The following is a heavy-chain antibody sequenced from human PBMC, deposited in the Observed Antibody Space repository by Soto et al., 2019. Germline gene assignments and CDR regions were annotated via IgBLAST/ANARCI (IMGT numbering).Heavy chain of an antibody. D-gene: IGHD6-19*01. CDR3: AAGGGSSGWYGGNY. J-gene: IGHJ4*02. V-gene: IGHV1-2*04. CDR2: INPNSGGT. CDR1: GYTFTGYY. Sequence: GASVKVSCKASGYTFTGYYMHWVRQAPGQGLEWMGWINPNSGGTNYAQKFQGWVTMTSDTSISTAYMELSRLRSDDTAVYYCAAGGGSSGWYGGNYWGQGTLVTVSS.